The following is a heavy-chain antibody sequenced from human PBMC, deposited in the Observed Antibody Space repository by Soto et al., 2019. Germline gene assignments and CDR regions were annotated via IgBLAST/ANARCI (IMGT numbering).Heavy chain of an antibody. CDR3: ARGAQQQRDPYYYYYGMDV. D-gene: IGHD6-13*01. CDR2: IYNSGST. CDR1: VGSISSYY. V-gene: IGHV4-4*07. J-gene: IGHJ6*02. Sequence: PSETLSLTCTVSVGSISSYYWSWIRQPAGKGLEWIGRIYNSGSTNYNPSLKSRVTMSVDTSKNQFSLKLSSVTAADTAVYYCARGAQQQRDPYYYYYGMDVWGQGTTVTVSS.